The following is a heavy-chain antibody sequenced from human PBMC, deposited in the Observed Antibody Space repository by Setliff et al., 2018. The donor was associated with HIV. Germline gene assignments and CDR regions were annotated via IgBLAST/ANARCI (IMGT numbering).Heavy chain of an antibody. J-gene: IGHJ4*02. D-gene: IGHD6-13*01. CDR3: ATVWTAGSLFY. CDR1: GFTFSSYW. Sequence: PGGSLRLSCAASGFTFSSYWMHWVRQAPGKGLEWVSYISSSTSTIYYADSVKGRFTISRDNAKNSLYLQMNSLRAEDTAVYYCATVWTAGSLFYWGQGTLVTVSS. CDR2: ISSSTSTI. V-gene: IGHV3-48*01.